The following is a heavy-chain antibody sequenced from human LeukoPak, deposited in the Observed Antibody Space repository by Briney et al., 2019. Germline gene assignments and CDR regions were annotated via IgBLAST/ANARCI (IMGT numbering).Heavy chain of an antibody. J-gene: IGHJ4*02. CDR2: INHSGST. CDR3: ARAHPTFALGKWKRSDYRIDY. V-gene: IGHV4-34*01. Sequence: SETLSLTCAVYGGSFSGYYWSWIRQPPGKGLEWIGEINHSGSTNYNPSLKSRVTISVDTSKNQFSLKLSSVTAADTAVYYCARAHPTFALGKWKRSDYRIDYWGQGTLVTVSS. D-gene: IGHD5-12*01. CDR1: GGSFSGYY.